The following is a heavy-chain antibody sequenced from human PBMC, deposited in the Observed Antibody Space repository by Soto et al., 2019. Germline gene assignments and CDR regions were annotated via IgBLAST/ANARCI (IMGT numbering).Heavy chain of an antibody. CDR1: GGSFSGYY. CDR3: ARGRLRYFDWTKTNWFDP. Sequence: SETLSLTCAVYGGSFSGYYWSWIRQPPGKGLEWIGEINHSGSTNYNPSLKSRVTISVDTSKNQFSLKLSSVTAADTAVYYCARGRLRYFDWTKTNWFDPWGQGTLVTVSS. V-gene: IGHV4-34*01. J-gene: IGHJ5*02. D-gene: IGHD3-9*01. CDR2: INHSGST.